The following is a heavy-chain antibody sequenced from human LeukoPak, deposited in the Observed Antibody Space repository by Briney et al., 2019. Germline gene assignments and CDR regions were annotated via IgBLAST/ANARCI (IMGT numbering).Heavy chain of an antibody. D-gene: IGHD4-11*01. V-gene: IGHV4-34*01. CDR2: INHSGST. CDR3: ARGVTTSRFLDY. Sequence: SETLSLHLRCLWWVLQWLLLELDPPAPGKGLEWIGEINHSGSTNYNPSLKSRVTISVDTSKNQLSLKLSSVTAADTAVYYCARGVTTSRFLDYWGQGTLVTVSS. CDR1: WVLQWLL. J-gene: IGHJ4*02.